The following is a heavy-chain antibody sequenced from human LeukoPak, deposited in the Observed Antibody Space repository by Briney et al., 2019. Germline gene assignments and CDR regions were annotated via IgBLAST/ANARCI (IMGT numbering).Heavy chain of an antibody. J-gene: IGHJ5*02. CDR1: GYTFTSYD. D-gene: IGHD3-10*01. CDR2: MNPNSGNT. V-gene: IGHV1-8*01. Sequence: GASVKVSCKASGYTFTSYDINWVRQATGQGLEWMGWMNPNSGNTGYAQKFQGRVTMTRNTSISTAYMELSSLRSEDTAVYYCARGIRITMVRGVTPSYWFDPWGQGTLVTVSS. CDR3: ARGIRITMVRGVTPSYWFDP.